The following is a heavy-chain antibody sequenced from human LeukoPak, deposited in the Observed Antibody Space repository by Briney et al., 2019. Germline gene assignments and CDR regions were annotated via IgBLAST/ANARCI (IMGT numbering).Heavy chain of an antibody. CDR2: INHSGST. V-gene: IGHV4-34*01. Sequence: LSCAASGLTFSKYWMTWVRQAPGKGLEWIGEINHSGSTNYNPSLKSRVTISVDTSKNQFSLKLSSVTAADTAVYYCARARLYARPLTNWYFDLWGRGTLVTVSS. J-gene: IGHJ2*01. D-gene: IGHD2-2*02. CDR1: GLTFSKYW. CDR3: ARARLYARPLTNWYFDL.